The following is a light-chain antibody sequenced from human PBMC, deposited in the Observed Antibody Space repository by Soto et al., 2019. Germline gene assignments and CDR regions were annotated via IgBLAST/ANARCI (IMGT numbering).Light chain of an antibody. Sequence: EIVMMQSPATLSVSPGARATLSCRASQSVSSNLAWYQQKPDQAPRLLIHGASTRATGIPARFSGSGSGTEFTLTISSLQSEDFGIYYCQQYDIWPTFGQGTKVEIQ. V-gene: IGKV3-15*01. CDR2: GAS. CDR3: QQYDIWPT. CDR1: QSVSSN. J-gene: IGKJ1*01.